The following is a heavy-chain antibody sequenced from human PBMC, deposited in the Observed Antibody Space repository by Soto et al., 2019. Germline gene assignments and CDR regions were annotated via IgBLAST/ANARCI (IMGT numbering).Heavy chain of an antibody. CDR3: AKAEHPDGWLQLAY. Sequence: QVQLVESGGGVVQPGRSLRLSCAASGFTFSSYGMQWVRQAPGKGLEWVAVISYDGSNKYYADSVKGRFTISRDNSKNTLYLQMNSLRAEDTAVYYCAKAEHPDGWLQLAYWGQGTLVTVSS. V-gene: IGHV3-30*18. CDR1: GFTFSSYG. J-gene: IGHJ4*02. D-gene: IGHD5-12*01. CDR2: ISYDGSNK.